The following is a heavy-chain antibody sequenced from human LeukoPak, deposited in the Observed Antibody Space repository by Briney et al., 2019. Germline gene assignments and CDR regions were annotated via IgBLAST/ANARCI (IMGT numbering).Heavy chain of an antibody. D-gene: IGHD2-21*02. CDR3: AREGGGYCGGDCYSSPYSYYGMDV. V-gene: IGHV3-53*01. Sequence: PGGSPRLSCAASGFTVSSNYMSWVRQAPGKGLECVSIIYSGGSTYYADSVKGRFTISRDNSKNTLYLQMNSLRAEDTAVYYCAREGGGYCGGDCYSSPYSYYGMDVWGQGTTVTVSS. CDR2: IYSGGST. J-gene: IGHJ6*02. CDR1: GFTVSSNY.